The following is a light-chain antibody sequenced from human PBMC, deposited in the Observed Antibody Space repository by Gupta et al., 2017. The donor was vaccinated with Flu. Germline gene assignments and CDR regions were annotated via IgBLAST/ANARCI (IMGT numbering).Light chain of an antibody. Sequence: GDRVTITCRASQGISNYLAWYQQKPGKVPKLLIYAASTWQSGIPSRFRGSGSGTDFILTISSLEPEDVATYYCQKYSNAPRTFGGGTKVDIK. V-gene: IGKV1-27*01. CDR2: AAS. CDR1: QGISNY. CDR3: QKYSNAPRT. J-gene: IGKJ4*02.